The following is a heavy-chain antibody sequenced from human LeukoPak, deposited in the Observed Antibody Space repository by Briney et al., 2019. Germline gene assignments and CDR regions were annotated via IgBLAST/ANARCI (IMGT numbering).Heavy chain of an antibody. CDR3: ARVDGYCSSTSCSDLYYFDY. J-gene: IGHJ4*02. D-gene: IGHD2-2*03. CDR1: GFTFDDYG. Sequence: PGGSLRLSCAASGFTFDDYGTSWVRQAPGKGLGWVSGINWNGGSTGYADSVKGRFTISRDNAKNSLYLQMNSLRAEDTALYYCARVDGYCSSTSCSDLYYFDYWGQGTLVTVSS. CDR2: INWNGGST. V-gene: IGHV3-20*04.